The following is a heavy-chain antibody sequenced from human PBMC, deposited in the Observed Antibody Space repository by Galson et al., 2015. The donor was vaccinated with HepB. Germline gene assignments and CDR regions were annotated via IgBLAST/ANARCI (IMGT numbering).Heavy chain of an antibody. CDR3: ARLRGLGIVGIDY. CDR2: IDTFSTNA. Sequence: SVKVSCKASGYSFKSCGISWVRRAPGQGPEWMGWIDTFSTNANYAQDLQGRVTMTTDTSTNTVYMELRSLRSDDTAVYYCARLRGLGIVGIDYWGQGTPVTVSS. V-gene: IGHV1-18*01. D-gene: IGHD7-27*01. CDR1: GYSFKSCG. J-gene: IGHJ4*02.